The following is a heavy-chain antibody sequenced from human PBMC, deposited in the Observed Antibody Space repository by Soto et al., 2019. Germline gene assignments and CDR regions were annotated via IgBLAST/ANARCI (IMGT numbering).Heavy chain of an antibody. Sequence: ASVKVSCKASGGTFSSYAISWLRLAPGQGLEWMGWINAGNGNTKYSQKFQGRVTITRDTSASTAYMELSSLRSEDTAVYYCARDRLLLWFGESPRGWFDPWGQGTLVTV. CDR1: GGTFSSYA. CDR3: ARDRLLLWFGESPRGWFDP. CDR2: INAGNGNT. D-gene: IGHD3-10*01. J-gene: IGHJ5*02. V-gene: IGHV1-3*01.